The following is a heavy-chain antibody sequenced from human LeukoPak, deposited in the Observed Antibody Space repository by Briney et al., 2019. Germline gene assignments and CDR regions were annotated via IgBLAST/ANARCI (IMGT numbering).Heavy chain of an antibody. CDR1: EFTFSNYA. J-gene: IGHJ4*02. CDR3: AKTRGDY. Sequence: GGSLRLSCAASEFTFSNYAMSWVRQAPGKGLEWVSAISASGDSTYYADSVKGRFTISRDNSKNTLWLQMNSLRAEDTAVYYCAKTRGDYWGQGTLVTVSS. V-gene: IGHV3-23*01. CDR2: ISASGDST.